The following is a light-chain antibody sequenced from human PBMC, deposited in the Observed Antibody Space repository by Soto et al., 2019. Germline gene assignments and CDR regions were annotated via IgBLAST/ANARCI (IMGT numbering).Light chain of an antibody. Sequence: DIQMTQSPSSLSASVGDRVTITCRASQSIRVYLNWYQQKPGKAPMLLMYAASILQTGVPSRFGGSGSGTDFTLTISSLQPEDFAAYYCQQLRSYPSTFGGGTKVEI. CDR2: AAS. CDR3: QQLRSYPST. V-gene: IGKV1-39*01. CDR1: QSIRVY. J-gene: IGKJ4*01.